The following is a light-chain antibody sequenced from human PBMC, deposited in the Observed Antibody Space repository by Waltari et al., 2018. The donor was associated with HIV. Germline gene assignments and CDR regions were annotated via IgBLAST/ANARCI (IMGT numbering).Light chain of an antibody. CDR3: MIWHSSAVV. Sequence: QAVLTQPSSLSASPGASASLTCTLRSGINVGTYRIYWYQQKPGSPPQYLLRYKSDSDKQQCSGVPIRFSGSKDASANAGILLISGLQSEDEADYYCMIWHSSAVVFGGGTKLTVL. J-gene: IGLJ2*01. V-gene: IGLV5-45*02. CDR2: YKSDSDK. CDR1: SGINVGTYR.